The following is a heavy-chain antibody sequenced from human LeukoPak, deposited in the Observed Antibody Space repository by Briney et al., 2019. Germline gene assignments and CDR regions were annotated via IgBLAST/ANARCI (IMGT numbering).Heavy chain of an antibody. V-gene: IGHV3-74*01. CDR3: VRDGDAYNFDW. J-gene: IGHJ4*02. Sequence: PGGSLRLSCAASGFTFSPSWMHWVRQAPGKRLEWVSRIKGDGTYKNYADSVRGRFTISRDNAKITLSLQMNSLRAEDTAVYFCVRDGDAYNFDWWGQGALVTVSS. D-gene: IGHD5-24*01. CDR2: IKGDGTYK. CDR1: GFTFSPSW.